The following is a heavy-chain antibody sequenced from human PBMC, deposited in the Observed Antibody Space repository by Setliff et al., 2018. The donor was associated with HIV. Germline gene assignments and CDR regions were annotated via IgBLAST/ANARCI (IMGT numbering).Heavy chain of an antibody. D-gene: IGHD2-21*02. J-gene: IGHJ6*03. V-gene: IGHV4-4*07. CDR2: IYTRGNT. CDR1: GASITSHN. Sequence: SETLSLTCSVSGASITSHNWSWIRQAAGKGLEWIGRIYTRGNTNYNPSLRSRVTMSVDTSKNQFSLNLDSVTAADTAVYYCTRDLWGDDYYYNNMDVWGKGTTVTVSS. CDR3: TRDLWGDDYYYNNMDV.